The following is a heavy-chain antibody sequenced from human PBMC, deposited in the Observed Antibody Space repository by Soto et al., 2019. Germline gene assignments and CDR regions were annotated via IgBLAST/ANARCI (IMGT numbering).Heavy chain of an antibody. CDR2: IYYSGST. CDR1: GGSISSSSYY. J-gene: IGHJ6*03. CDR3: AIYPCSRVRYYYYYLDV. V-gene: IGHV4-39*01. Sequence: SSETLSLTCTVSGGSISSSSYYWGWIRQPPGKGLEWIGSIYYSGSTYYNPSLKSRVTISVDTSKNQFSLKLSSVTAADTAVYYCAIYPCSRVRYYYYYLDVWGKGTTVTVSS. D-gene: IGHD3-10*02.